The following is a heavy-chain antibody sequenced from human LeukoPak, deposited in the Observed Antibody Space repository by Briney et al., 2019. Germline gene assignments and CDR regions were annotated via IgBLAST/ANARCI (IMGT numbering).Heavy chain of an antibody. Sequence: SGPTLVKPTQTLTLTCAFSGFSLSSSGMCVSWIRQPPGKALEWLARIDWDDDKYYSTSLKTRLTISKDTSKNQVVLTMTNMDPVDTATYYCARIRHSSGSIDYWGQGTLVTVST. CDR2: IDWDDDK. CDR3: ARIRHSSGSIDY. CDR1: GFSLSSSGMC. V-gene: IGHV2-70*11. D-gene: IGHD6-19*01. J-gene: IGHJ4*02.